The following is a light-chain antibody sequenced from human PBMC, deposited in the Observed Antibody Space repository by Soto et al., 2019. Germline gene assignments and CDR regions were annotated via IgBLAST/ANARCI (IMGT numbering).Light chain of an antibody. CDR2: GAS. CDR3: QQYTNWPLT. V-gene: IGKV3-15*01. Sequence: ENVIKHSPATLSVSPGERATLSXRASQSISSNLAWFQQKPGQAPRLLIYGASTMAAGFPARFSGGGSGTEFALTISSLQSEDFAVYYCQQYTNWPLTFGRGGKVDI. J-gene: IGKJ4*01. CDR1: QSISSN.